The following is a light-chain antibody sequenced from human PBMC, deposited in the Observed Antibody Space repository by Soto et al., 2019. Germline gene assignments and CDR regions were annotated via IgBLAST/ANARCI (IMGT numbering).Light chain of an antibody. Sequence: QSALTQPPSASGSPGQSVTISCTGTSSDVGAYIYVSWYQHHPGKAPKLIIYDINKRPSGVPDRFSGSKSGNTASLTVSGLQAEDEADYYCASYAGINNFCVFGPGTKLTVL. V-gene: IGLV2-8*01. CDR3: ASYAGINNFCV. CDR2: DIN. J-gene: IGLJ1*01. CDR1: SSDVGAYIY.